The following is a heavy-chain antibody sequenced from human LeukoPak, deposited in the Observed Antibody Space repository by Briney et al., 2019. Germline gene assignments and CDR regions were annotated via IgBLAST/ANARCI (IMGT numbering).Heavy chain of an antibody. J-gene: IGHJ4*02. V-gene: IGHV4-34*01. CDR2: INHSGST. Sequence: SETLSLTCVVYGGSFSGYYWSWIRQPPGKGLEWIGEINHSGSTNYNPSLKSRVTISVDKSKNQFSLKLSSVTAADTAVYYCATNWNLDYWGQGTLVTVSS. CDR1: GGSFSGYY. D-gene: IGHD1-1*01. CDR3: ATNWNLDY.